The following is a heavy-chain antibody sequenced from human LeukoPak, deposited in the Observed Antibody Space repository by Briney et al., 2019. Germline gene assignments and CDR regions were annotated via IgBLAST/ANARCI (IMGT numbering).Heavy chain of an antibody. J-gene: IGHJ6*02. D-gene: IGHD4-17*01. CDR1: GGSISSYY. V-gene: IGHV4-59*01. CDR3: ARTNGDYGDYYYYGMDV. CDR2: IYYSGST. Sequence: SETLSLTCTVSGGSISSYYWSWVRRPPGKGLEWIGYIYYSGSTNYNPSLKSRVTISVDTSKNQFSLKLSSVTAADTAVYYCARTNGDYGDYYYYGMDVWGQGTTVTVSS.